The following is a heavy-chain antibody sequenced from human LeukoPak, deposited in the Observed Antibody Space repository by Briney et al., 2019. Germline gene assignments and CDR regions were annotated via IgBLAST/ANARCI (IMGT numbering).Heavy chain of an antibody. CDR2: ISYDGSNK. Sequence: GRSLRLSCAASGFTFSSYAMHWVRQAPGKGLEWVAVISYDGSNKYYADSVKGRFTISRDNSKNTLCLQMNSLRAEDTAVYYCARGLVLGPKTHFDYWGQGTLVTVSS. D-gene: IGHD6-19*01. CDR3: ARGLVLGPKTHFDY. CDR1: GFTFSSYA. V-gene: IGHV3-30-3*01. J-gene: IGHJ4*02.